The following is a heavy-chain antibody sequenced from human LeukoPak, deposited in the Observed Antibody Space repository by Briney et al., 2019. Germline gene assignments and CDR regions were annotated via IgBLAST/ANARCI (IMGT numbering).Heavy chain of an antibody. CDR3: AELGITMIGGV. J-gene: IGHJ6*04. D-gene: IGHD3-10*02. CDR1: GFTFSSYE. CDR2: ISSSGSTI. Sequence: GGSLRLSCAASGFTFSSYEMNWVRQAPGKGLEWVSYISSSGSTIYYADSVKGRFTISRDNAENSLYLQMNSLRAEDTAVYYCAELGITMIGGVWGEGTTVTISS. V-gene: IGHV3-48*03.